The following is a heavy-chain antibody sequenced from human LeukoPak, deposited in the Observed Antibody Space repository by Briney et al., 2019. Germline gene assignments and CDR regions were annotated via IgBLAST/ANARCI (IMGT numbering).Heavy chain of an antibody. CDR1: GFTFSSYS. CDR2: ISSSSSYI. CDR3: ARGVRYFDYVENYYYGMDV. V-gene: IGHV3-21*01. Sequence: NSGGSLRLSCAASGFTFSSYSMNWVRQAPGKGLEWVSSISSSSSYIYYADSVKGRFTISRDNAKNSLYLQVNSLRAEDTAVYYCARGVRYFDYVENYYYGMDVWGKGTTVTVSS. J-gene: IGHJ6*04. D-gene: IGHD3-9*01.